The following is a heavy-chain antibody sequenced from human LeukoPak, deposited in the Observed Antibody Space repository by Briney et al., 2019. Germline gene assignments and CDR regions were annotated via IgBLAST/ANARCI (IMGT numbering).Heavy chain of an antibody. V-gene: IGHV3-30*02. CDR3: AKDAHFLYGGKRDYYFDY. CDR1: GFTFVSYG. Sequence: GSLRPSCAASGFTFVSYGMHWVRQAPGKGLEWVTFIRYDGSDKDYADSVKGRFTISRDNSKNTLYLQMNSLRREDTAVYYCAKDAHFLYGGKRDYYFDYWGQGTLVTVSS. CDR2: IRYDGSDK. J-gene: IGHJ4*02. D-gene: IGHD4-23*01.